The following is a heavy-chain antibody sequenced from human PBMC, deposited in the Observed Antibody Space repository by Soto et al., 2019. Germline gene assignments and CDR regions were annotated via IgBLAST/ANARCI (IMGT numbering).Heavy chain of an antibody. CDR3: ARTGPSKGGYFDY. CDR1: GFTFSSYG. CDR2: ISYDGSNK. D-gene: IGHD1-1*01. Sequence: QVQLVESGGGVVQPGRSLRLSCAASGFTFSSYGMHWVRQAPGKGLEWVAVISYDGSNKYYADSVKGRFTISRDNSKNTLYLQMNSLRAEDTAVYYCARTGPSKGGYFDYWGQGNLVTVSS. J-gene: IGHJ4*02. V-gene: IGHV3-30*03.